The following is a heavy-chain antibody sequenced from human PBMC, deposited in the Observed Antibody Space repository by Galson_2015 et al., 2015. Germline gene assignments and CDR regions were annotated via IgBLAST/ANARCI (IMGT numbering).Heavy chain of an antibody. Sequence: QSGTEVKKPGESLKISCKGSGYSFTSYWIGWVRQMPGKGLEWMGIIYPGDSDTRYSPSFQGQVTISADKSISTAYLQWSSLKASDTAMYYCARQPGDYGGNSGVLGAFDIWGQGTMVTVSS. J-gene: IGHJ3*02. CDR2: IYPGDSDT. V-gene: IGHV5-51*01. CDR3: ARQPGDYGGNSGVLGAFDI. D-gene: IGHD4-23*01. CDR1: GYSFTSYW.